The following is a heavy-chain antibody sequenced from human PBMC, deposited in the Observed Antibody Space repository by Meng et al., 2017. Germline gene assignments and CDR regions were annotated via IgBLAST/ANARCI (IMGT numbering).Heavy chain of an antibody. CDR3: ARVVAATTLFLDY. CDR1: GGSISSSNW. V-gene: IGHV4-4*02. CDR2: IYHSGST. J-gene: IGHJ4*02. D-gene: IGHD2-15*01. Sequence: QVRRRQSGPGLVNPSGTLSLTCAGSGGSISSSNWWSWVRQPPGKGLEWIGEIYHSGSTNYNPSLKSRVTISVDKSKNQFSLKLSSVTAADTAVYYCARVVAATTLFLDYWGQGTLVTGSS.